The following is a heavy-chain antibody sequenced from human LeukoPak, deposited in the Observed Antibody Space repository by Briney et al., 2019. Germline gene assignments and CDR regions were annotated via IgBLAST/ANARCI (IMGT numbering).Heavy chain of an antibody. CDR1: GFTFNTYG. D-gene: IGHD6-13*01. V-gene: IGHV3-33*06. J-gene: IGHJ4*02. Sequence: GGSLRLSCAASGFTFNTYGMHWVRQAPGKGLEWVAVIWYDGINKYYADSVKGRYTISRDNSKNTVSLQMNSLRAEDTAVYYCAKDPYSSSWNYFDYWGQGTLVTVSS. CDR2: IWYDGINK. CDR3: AKDPYSSSWNYFDY.